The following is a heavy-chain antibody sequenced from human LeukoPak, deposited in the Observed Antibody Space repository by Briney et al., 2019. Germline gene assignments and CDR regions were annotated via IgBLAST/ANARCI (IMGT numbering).Heavy chain of an antibody. CDR1: GFTFDDYG. Sequence: GGSLRLSCAASGFTFDDYGMSWVRQAPGKGLEWVSGINWNGGSTGYADSVKGRFTISRDNAKNSLYLQMISLRAEDTALYHCARELYGDYVDNWFDPWGQGTLVTVSS. CDR2: INWNGGST. D-gene: IGHD4-17*01. V-gene: IGHV3-20*01. J-gene: IGHJ5*02. CDR3: ARELYGDYVDNWFDP.